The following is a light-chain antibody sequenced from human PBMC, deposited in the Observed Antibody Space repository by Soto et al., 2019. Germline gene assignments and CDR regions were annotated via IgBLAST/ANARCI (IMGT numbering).Light chain of an antibody. CDR1: QSVSSNS. Sequence: EMVLTQSPGTLSLSPGERATLSCRASQSVSSNSLAWYHQKPGQPPRILMYGASSRATGIPDRFSGSGSGTDFTLTISRLEPEDFAMYYCQQYCSSLITFGQGTRLEIE. J-gene: IGKJ5*01. CDR3: QQYCSSLIT. CDR2: GAS. V-gene: IGKV3-20*01.